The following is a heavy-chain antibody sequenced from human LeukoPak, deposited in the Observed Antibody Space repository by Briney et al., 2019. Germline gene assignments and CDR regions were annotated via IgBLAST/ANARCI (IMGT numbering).Heavy chain of an antibody. V-gene: IGHV4-38-2*02. CDR2: ISHSGST. CDR1: SYSISSVYY. D-gene: IGHD2-21*01. CDR3: ARVNAPVATFDY. J-gene: IGHJ4*02. Sequence: SETLSLTCTVSSYSISSVYYGGWIRQPPGKGLEWIATISHSGSTYYTPSLKSRLTISLDTSKSQFSLKLSSVTAADTAVYYCARVNAPVATFDYWGQGALVTVSS.